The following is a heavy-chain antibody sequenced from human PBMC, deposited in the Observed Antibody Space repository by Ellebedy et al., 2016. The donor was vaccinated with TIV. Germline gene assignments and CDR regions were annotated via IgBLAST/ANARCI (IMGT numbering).Heavy chain of an antibody. CDR1: GFMSKNYA. V-gene: IGHV3-23*01. D-gene: IGHD3-16*01. J-gene: IGHJ5*02. CDR3: VRDEEGNLWDP. CDR2: IDSSGGT. Sequence: GESLKISXVGSGFMSKNYAMSWVRQAPGKGLEWVSVIDSSGGTSYADSVKGRFTISRDNAKNLLYLQMNSLRVEDTAVFYCVRDEEGNLWDPWGQGTPVTVSS.